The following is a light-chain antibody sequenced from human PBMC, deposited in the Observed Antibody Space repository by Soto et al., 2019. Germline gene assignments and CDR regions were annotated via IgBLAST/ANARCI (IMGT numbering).Light chain of an antibody. V-gene: IGLV2-23*01. CDR3: CSYAGSSTVV. Sequence: QSALTQPASVSGSPGQSITISGTGTSSDVGSYNLVSWYQQHPGKAPKLMIYEGSKRPSGVSNRFSGSKSGNTASLTISGLQAEDEADYYCCSYAGSSTVVFGGGTKVTVL. CDR2: EGS. J-gene: IGLJ2*01. CDR1: SSDVGSYNL.